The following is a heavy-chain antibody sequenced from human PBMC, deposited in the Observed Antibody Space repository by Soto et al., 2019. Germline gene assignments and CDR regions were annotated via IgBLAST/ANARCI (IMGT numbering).Heavy chain of an antibody. CDR2: IKQDGSAI. CDR1: GLTFNSYW. V-gene: IGHV3-7*01. CDR3: ATGRPRSNWVYFDY. J-gene: IGHJ4*02. D-gene: IGHD4-4*01. Sequence: EVQLVESGGGLVQPGGSLRLTCVASGLTFNSYWMNWVRQSPGKGLEWVANIKQDGSAINYLDSLRGRFTISRDNGKNSLYLQMNSLRAEDAAVYYCATGRPRSNWVYFDYWGQGILVAVSS.